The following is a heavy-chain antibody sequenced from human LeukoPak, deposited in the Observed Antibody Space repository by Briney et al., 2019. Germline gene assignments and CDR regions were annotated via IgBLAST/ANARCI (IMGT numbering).Heavy chain of an antibody. J-gene: IGHJ4*02. D-gene: IGHD6-19*01. Sequence: GESLKISCKGSGYRFTSYWIGWVRPMSGQGLGWMGIFFPGDSDNRYSPSFQGQVTISPDKSISTAYLQWSSLKASDTAMYYCARLKYSSGWYLYDYWAQGTRVTVSS. CDR3: ARLKYSSGWYLYDY. V-gene: IGHV5-51*01. CDR1: GYRFTSYW. CDR2: FFPGDSDN.